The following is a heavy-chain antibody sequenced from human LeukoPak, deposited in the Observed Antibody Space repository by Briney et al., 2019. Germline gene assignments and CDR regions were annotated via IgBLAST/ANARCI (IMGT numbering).Heavy chain of an antibody. V-gene: IGHV4-38-2*02. Sequence: PSETLSLTCTVSGHSIINSFYWGWIRQPPGKGLEWIGSIYHTGATYYNPSLKSRVTISLDTSKDQFSLKLKSVTAADTAVYYCATMAGNDGNNWFDPWGQGTLVTVSS. CDR1: GHSIINSFY. D-gene: IGHD1-1*01. CDR2: IYHTGAT. J-gene: IGHJ5*02. CDR3: ATMAGNDGNNWFDP.